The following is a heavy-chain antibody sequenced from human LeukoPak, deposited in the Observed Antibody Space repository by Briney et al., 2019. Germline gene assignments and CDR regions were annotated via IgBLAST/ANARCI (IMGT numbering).Heavy chain of an antibody. CDR2: IYTSGST. CDR1: GGSISSYY. Sequence: SETPSLTCTVSGGSISSYYWSWIRQPAGKGLEWIGRIYTSGSTNYNPSLKSRVTISVDKSKNQFSLKLSSVTAADTAVYYCARASSSRGNYYYYMDVWGKGTTVTVSS. CDR3: ARASSSRGNYYYYMDV. J-gene: IGHJ6*03. V-gene: IGHV4-4*07. D-gene: IGHD6-6*01.